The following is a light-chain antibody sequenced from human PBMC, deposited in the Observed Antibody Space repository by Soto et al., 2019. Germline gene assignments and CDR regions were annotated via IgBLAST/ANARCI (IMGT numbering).Light chain of an antibody. Sequence: QSALTQPASVSGSPGQSITISCTGTSSDVGSYNLVSWYQQHPGKAPKLMIYEGSKRLSGVSNRFSGSKSGNTASLTISGLQAEDEADYYCCSYGGSSTFDVVFGGGTKLTVL. J-gene: IGLJ2*01. CDR1: SSDVGSYNL. CDR2: EGS. CDR3: CSYGGSSTFDVV. V-gene: IGLV2-23*03.